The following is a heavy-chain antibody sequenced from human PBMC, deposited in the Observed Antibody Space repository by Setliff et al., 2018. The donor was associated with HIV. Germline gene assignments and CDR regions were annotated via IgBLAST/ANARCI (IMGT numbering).Heavy chain of an antibody. CDR1: GGSASNSRYY. D-gene: IGHD3-22*01. J-gene: IGHJ5*02. V-gene: IGHV4-39*01. Sequence: PSETLSLTCTVSGGSASNSRYYWAWSRQPPGKGLEYIGSIYYNEKTYYSPSLKGRVTISVDTSKNQFSLNLTSVTAADTAVYFCASRVYYYDSNKVLREEGFDPWGQGTLVTVSS. CDR3: ASRVYYYDSNKVLREEGFDP. CDR2: IYYNEKT.